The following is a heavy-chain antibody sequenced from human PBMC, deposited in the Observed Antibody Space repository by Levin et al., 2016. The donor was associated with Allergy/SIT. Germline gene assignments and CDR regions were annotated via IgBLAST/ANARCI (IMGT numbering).Heavy chain of an antibody. J-gene: IGHJ4*02. V-gene: IGHV3-23*01. CDR2: ISGSGGST. Sequence: WIRQPPGKGLEWVSAISGSGGSTYYADSVKGRFTISRDNSKNTLYLQMNSLRAEDTAVYYCANNDYGDNHPVGYWGQGTLVTVSS. CDR3: ANNDYGDNHPVGY. D-gene: IGHD4-17*01.